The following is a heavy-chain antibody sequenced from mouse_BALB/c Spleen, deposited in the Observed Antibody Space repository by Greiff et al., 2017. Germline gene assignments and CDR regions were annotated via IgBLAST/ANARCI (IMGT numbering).Heavy chain of an antibody. CDR2: ISSGSSTI. J-gene: IGHJ4*01. Sequence: EVQGVESGGGLVQPGGSRKLSCAASGFTFSSFGMHWVRQAPEKGLEWVAYISSGSSTIYYADTVKGRFTISRDNPKNTLFLQMTSLRSEDTAMYYCASHYYGYDYAMDYWGQGTSVTVSS. CDR3: ASHYYGYDYAMDY. D-gene: IGHD1-2*01. CDR1: GFTFSSFG. V-gene: IGHV5-17*02.